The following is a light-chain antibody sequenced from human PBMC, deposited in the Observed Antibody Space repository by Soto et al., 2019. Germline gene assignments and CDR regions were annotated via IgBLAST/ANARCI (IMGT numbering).Light chain of an antibody. CDR2: AAS. Sequence: DVQMTQAPSSLSASVGDRVTIAWRASQSITSYLNWYQQKPGNAPKLLIYAASSLQSGVPSRFSGSGSGILFTLTINSLQPEDFATYFCQQSYSSSWTFGQGTKVDI. CDR3: QQSYSSSWT. CDR1: QSITSY. V-gene: IGKV1-39*01. J-gene: IGKJ1*01.